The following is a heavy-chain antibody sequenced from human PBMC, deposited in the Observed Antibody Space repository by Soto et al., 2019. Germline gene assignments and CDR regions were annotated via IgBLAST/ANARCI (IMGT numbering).Heavy chain of an antibody. J-gene: IGHJ2*01. Sequence: QVQLQQWGAGLLKPSETLSLTCAVYGGSFSGYYWTWVRQPPGKGLEWIGEINHGETTYYNPSLKSRVTMSIDKSKNQFSLRLTSVTAADTAVYYCARVKQLVPWYFDLWGRGTVVSVSS. CDR1: GGSFSGYY. CDR3: ARVKQLVPWYFDL. CDR2: INHGETT. D-gene: IGHD6-6*01. V-gene: IGHV4-34*01.